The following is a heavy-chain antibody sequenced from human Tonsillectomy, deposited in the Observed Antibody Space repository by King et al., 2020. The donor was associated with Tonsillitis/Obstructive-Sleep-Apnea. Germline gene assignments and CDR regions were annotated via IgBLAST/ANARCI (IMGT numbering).Heavy chain of an antibody. Sequence: VQLVESGAEVKKPGSSVKVSCKASGGTFSSYAISWVRQAPGQGLEWMGGIIPIFGTANYAQKFKGRVTITADEYTSTAYMELSSLRSEDTAVYYCARGPTPTVTTSHFDYWGQGTLVTVSS. CDR1: GGTFSSYA. CDR3: ARGPTPTVTTSHFDY. CDR2: IIPIFGTA. J-gene: IGHJ4*02. D-gene: IGHD4-11*01. V-gene: IGHV1-69*01.